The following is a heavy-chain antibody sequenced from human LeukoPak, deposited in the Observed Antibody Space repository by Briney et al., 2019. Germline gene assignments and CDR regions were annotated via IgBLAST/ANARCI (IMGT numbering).Heavy chain of an antibody. V-gene: IGHV3-53*01. Sequence: GGSLRLSCAASGFTVSSNYMSWVRQAPGKGLEWDSVIYRGDSTYYADSVKGRFTISRDNSKNTLYLQMNSLKTEDTAVYYCTTEDSYGRFGSFDYWGQGTLVTVSS. D-gene: IGHD5-18*01. CDR1: GFTVSSNY. CDR3: TTEDSYGRFGSFDY. J-gene: IGHJ4*02. CDR2: IYRGDST.